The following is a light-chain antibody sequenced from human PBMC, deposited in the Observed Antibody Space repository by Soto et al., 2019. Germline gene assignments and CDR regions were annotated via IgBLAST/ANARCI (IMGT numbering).Light chain of an antibody. J-gene: IGKJ4*01. Sequence: DIQLTQSPSFLSASVGDRVTITCRASQGISSYLAWYQQKPGKAPKLLISGASSLQSGVPSRFSGSYSGTDFTLTINSLQPEDFATYYCQQSYSNPLTFGGGTKVDIK. CDR2: GAS. CDR1: QGISSY. V-gene: IGKV1-39*01. CDR3: QQSYSNPLT.